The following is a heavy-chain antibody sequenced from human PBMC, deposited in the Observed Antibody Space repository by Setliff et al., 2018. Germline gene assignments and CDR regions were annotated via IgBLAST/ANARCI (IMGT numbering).Heavy chain of an antibody. Sequence: KPSETLSLTCTVSGGSISNYYWSWSRQPAGKGLEWIGRIYTSGSTNYNPSLKSRVTMSVDTSKNQFSLKLSSVTAADTAVYFCARVRITPYCMDVWGKGTTVTVSS. CDR2: IYTSGST. J-gene: IGHJ6*03. D-gene: IGHD3-10*01. CDR1: GGSISNYY. V-gene: IGHV4-4*07. CDR3: ARVRITPYCMDV.